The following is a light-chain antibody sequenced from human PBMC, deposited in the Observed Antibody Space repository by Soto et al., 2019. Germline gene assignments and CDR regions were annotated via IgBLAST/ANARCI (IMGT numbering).Light chain of an antibody. CDR2: GAS. Sequence: DSVLTQSPGTMSLSPGERATLSCRASQSVSSNYLAWYQQKPGQAPRLLIYGASSRATGIPDRFSGSGSGTDFTLTISRLEPEDFAVYYCQQRYNWPPITFGQGTRLEI. J-gene: IGKJ5*01. CDR1: QSVSSNY. V-gene: IGKV3D-20*02. CDR3: QQRYNWPPIT.